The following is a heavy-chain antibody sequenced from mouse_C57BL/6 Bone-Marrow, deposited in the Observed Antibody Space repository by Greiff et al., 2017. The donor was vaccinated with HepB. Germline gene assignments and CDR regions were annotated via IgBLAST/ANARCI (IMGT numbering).Heavy chain of an antibody. CDR3: TRSIYYGNYVAWFAY. V-gene: IGHV1-81*01. CDR2: IYPRSGNT. CDR1: GYTFTSYG. Sequence: QVQLQQSGAELARPGASVKLSCKASGYTFTSYGISWVKQRTGQGLEWIGEIYPRSGNTYYNEKFKGKATLTADKSSSTAYMELRSLTAEDSAVYFCTRSIYYGNYVAWFAYWGQGTLVTVSA. D-gene: IGHD2-1*01. J-gene: IGHJ3*01.